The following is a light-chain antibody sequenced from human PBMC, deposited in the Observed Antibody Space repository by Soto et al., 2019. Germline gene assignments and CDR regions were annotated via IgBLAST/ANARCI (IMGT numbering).Light chain of an antibody. V-gene: IGKV3-20*01. CDR1: QTISSSF. J-gene: IGKJ3*01. CDR2: RAS. Sequence: EIVLTQSPGTLSLSPGERATLSCRASQTISSSFLAWYQQKPGQAPRLLIYRASRRAPGIPDRFSGSGSWTAFTLTISRLEPEDFAVYYCHQFGSAPLDTFGPGTKVEIK. CDR3: HQFGSAPLDT.